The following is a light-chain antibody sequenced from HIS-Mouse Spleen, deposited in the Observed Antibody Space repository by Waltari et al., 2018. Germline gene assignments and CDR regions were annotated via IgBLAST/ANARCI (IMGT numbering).Light chain of an antibody. J-gene: IGKJ1*01. V-gene: IGKV3-15*01. CDR2: GAS. CDR3: QKYNNWPPET. Sequence: EIVMTQSPATLSVSPGERAPLSCRASQSVSSNLAWYQQKPGQAPRLLIYGASTRATGIPARFSGSGSGTEFTLTISSMQSEDFAVYYCQKYNNWPPETFGQGTKVEIK. CDR1: QSVSSN.